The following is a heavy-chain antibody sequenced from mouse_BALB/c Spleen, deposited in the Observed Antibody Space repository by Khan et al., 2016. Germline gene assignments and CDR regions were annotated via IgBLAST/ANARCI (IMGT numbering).Heavy chain of an antibody. Sequence: FQLQESGPGLVKPSQSLSLTCTVTGYSITSDYAWNWIRQFPGNKLEWMGYISYSGSTSYNPSLKSRISITRDTSKNQFFLQLNSVTTEDTATYYCAINWDEEDYWGQGTLVTVSA. J-gene: IGHJ3*01. CDR3: AINWDEEDY. V-gene: IGHV3-2*02. CDR2: ISYSGST. D-gene: IGHD4-1*02. CDR1: GYSITSDYA.